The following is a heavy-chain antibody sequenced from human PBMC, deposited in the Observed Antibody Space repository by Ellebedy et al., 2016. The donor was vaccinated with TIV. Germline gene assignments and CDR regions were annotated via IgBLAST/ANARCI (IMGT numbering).Heavy chain of an antibody. D-gene: IGHD6-6*01. Sequence: MPSETLSLTCTVSGVSTTTSFWNWIRQPPGKGLEWIGYIYDTWTTNYNASLQSRLTMSMDTSKNQFSLTLSSVTAADTAVYYCARGNYRSSPFDDWGHGTLVTVSS. CDR3: ARGNYRSSPFDD. CDR1: GVSTTTSF. V-gene: IGHV4-59*01. J-gene: IGHJ4*01. CDR2: IYDTWTT.